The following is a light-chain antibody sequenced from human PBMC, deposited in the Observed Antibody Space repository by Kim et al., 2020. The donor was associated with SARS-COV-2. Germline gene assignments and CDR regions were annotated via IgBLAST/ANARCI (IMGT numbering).Light chain of an antibody. CDR2: GAS. V-gene: IGKV3-20*01. J-gene: IGKJ2*01. Sequence: EIVLTQSPGTLSSSPGERATLSCRASQSVSSSYLAWYQQKPGQAPRLLIYGASSRATGIPDRFSGSGSGTDFTLTISRLEPEDFAVYYCQQYGSSPGYTFGQGTKLEI. CDR1: QSVSSSY. CDR3: QQYGSSPGYT.